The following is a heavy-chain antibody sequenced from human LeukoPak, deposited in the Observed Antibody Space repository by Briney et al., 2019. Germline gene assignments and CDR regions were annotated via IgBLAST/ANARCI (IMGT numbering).Heavy chain of an antibody. Sequence: PGGSLRLSCAASGFTFRSYSMNWVRQAPGKGLEWVSSISSSSTYIYYADSVKGRFTVSRDNTKNTLYLQMNSLRAEDTAAYYCAKEKNDYSDYSYMDVWGKGTTVTVSS. CDR3: AKEKNDYSDYSYMDV. CDR2: ISSSSTYI. V-gene: IGHV3-21*01. J-gene: IGHJ6*03. D-gene: IGHD4-11*01. CDR1: GFTFRSYS.